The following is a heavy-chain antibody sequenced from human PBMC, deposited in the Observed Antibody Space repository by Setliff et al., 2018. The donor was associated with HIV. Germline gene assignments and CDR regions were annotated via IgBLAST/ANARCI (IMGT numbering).Heavy chain of an antibody. Sequence: SETLSLTCSVSGYSISRGGYYWSWIRQPAGKGLEWIGRIDTPGNATYNPSLKSRAILSVDTSQNQFSLQLKHVTAADTAIYYCAREQYHFVVDYYYYYGMDVWGQGNTVTVSS. CDR1: GYSISRGGYY. D-gene: IGHD2-15*01. J-gene: IGHJ6*02. V-gene: IGHV4-61*02. CDR3: AREQYHFVVDYYYYYGMDV. CDR2: IDTPGNA.